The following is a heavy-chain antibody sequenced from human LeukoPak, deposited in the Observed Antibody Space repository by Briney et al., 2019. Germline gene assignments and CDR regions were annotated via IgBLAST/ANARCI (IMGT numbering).Heavy chain of an antibody. CDR2: INPNSGGT. V-gene: IGHV1-2*02. Sequence: ASVEVSCKASGYTFTGYYMHWVRQAPGQGLEWMGWINPNSGGTNYAQKFQGRVTMTRDTSISTAYMELSRLRSDDTAVYYCARVSGYSYGYDYWGQGTLVTVSS. CDR1: GYTFTGYY. CDR3: ARVSGYSYGYDY. J-gene: IGHJ4*02. D-gene: IGHD5-18*01.